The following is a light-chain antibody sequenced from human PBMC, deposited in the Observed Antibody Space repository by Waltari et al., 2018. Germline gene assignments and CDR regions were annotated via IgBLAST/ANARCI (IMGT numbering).Light chain of an antibody. V-gene: IGKV1-33*01. CDR1: QNIDFY. J-gene: IGKJ2*01. Sequence: DIQMTQSPSSLSASVGDRITITCRASQNIDFYLNWYQQKPGKAPNLLLYAISTLQSGVPSRFSGSGSGTDFTFTISSLQPEDIATYYCQQYDNLAVTFGQGTKLEIK. CDR2: AIS. CDR3: QQYDNLAVT.